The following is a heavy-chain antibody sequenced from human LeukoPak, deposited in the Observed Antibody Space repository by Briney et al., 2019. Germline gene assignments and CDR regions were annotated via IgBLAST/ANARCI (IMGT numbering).Heavy chain of an antibody. J-gene: IGHJ3*02. V-gene: IGHV1-2*04. Sequence: ASVKVSCKASGYTFTVYYMHWVRQAPGQGLEWMGWINPNSGGTNYAQKFQGWVTMTRDTSISTAYMELSRLRFDDTAVYYCARGGYSSGWGAFDIWGQGTMVTVSS. CDR3: ARGGYSSGWGAFDI. CDR1: GYTFTVYY. CDR2: INPNSGGT. D-gene: IGHD6-19*01.